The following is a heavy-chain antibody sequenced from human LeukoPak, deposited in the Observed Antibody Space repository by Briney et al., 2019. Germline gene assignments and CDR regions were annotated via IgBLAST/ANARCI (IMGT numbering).Heavy chain of an antibody. V-gene: IGHV3-53*01. CDR3: ARAVQAAAAPDAFDI. CDR1: GFTVSSNY. CDR2: IYSGGST. J-gene: IGHJ3*02. D-gene: IGHD6-13*01. Sequence: PGGSLRLSCAASGFTVSSNYMSWVRQAPGKGLEWVSVIYSGGSTYYADSVKGRFTISRDNSKNTLYLQMNSLRAEDTAVYYCARAVQAAAAPDAFDIWGQGTMVTVSS.